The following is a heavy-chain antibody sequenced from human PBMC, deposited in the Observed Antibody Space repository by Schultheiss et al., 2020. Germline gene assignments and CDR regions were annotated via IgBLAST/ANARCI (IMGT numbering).Heavy chain of an antibody. D-gene: IGHD3-22*01. CDR1: GGSISSYY. J-gene: IGHJ6*03. CDR2: IYHSGST. V-gene: IGHV4-4*02. CDR3: ARNGYYDSSGYYYYYYMDV. Sequence: GSLRLSCTVSGGSISSYYWSWVRQPPGKGLEWIGEIYHSGSTYYNPSLKSRVTISVDTSKNQFSLKLSSVTAADTAVYYCARNGYYDSSGYYYYYYMDVWGKGTTVTVSS.